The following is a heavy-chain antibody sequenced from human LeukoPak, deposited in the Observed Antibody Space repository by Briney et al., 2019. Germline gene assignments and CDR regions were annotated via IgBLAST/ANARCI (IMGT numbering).Heavy chain of an antibody. Sequence: SETLSLTCTVSGGSISSGSYYWSWIRQPAGKGLEWIGRLYTTGSTNYNPSLESRVTISVDRSRNQFSLKLSSVTAADTAVYYCAREAVAEDYWGQGTLVTVSS. CDR1: GGSISSGSYY. D-gene: IGHD6-19*01. J-gene: IGHJ4*02. V-gene: IGHV4-61*02. CDR3: AREAVAEDY. CDR2: LYTTGST.